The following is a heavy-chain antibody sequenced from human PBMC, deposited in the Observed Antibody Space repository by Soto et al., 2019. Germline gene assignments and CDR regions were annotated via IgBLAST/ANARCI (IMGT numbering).Heavy chain of an antibody. D-gene: IGHD3-10*01. CDR1: GDSVSSNSAA. V-gene: IGHV6-1*01. Sequence: SQTLSLPCAISGDSVSSNSAAWNWIRQSPSRGLEWLGRTYYRSKWYNDYAVSVKSRITINPDTSKNQFSLQLNSVTPEDTAVYYCARSPRTITMVRGVILDYGMDVWGQGTTVTVSS. CDR3: ARSPRTITMVRGVILDYGMDV. J-gene: IGHJ6*02. CDR2: TYYRSKWYN.